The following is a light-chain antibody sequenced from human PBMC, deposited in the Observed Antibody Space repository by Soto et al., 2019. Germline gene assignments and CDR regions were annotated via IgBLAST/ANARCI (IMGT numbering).Light chain of an antibody. CDR2: EGS. CDR1: SSDVGSYNL. V-gene: IGLV2-23*01. CDR3: CSYAGSSTPYV. J-gene: IGLJ1*01. Sequence: LTQPASVSGSPGQSITISCTGTSSDVGSYNLVSWYQQHPGKAPKLMIYEGSKRPSGVSNRFSGSKSGNTASLTISGLQAEDEADYSCCSYAGSSTPYVFGTGTKVTVL.